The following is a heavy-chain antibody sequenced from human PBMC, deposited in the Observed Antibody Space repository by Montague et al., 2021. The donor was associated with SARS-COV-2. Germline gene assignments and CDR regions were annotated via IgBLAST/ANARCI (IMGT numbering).Heavy chain of an antibody. CDR3: ARAERGSCGDSNCYQYFFNY. V-gene: IGHV6-1*01. D-gene: IGHD2-15*01. Sequence: CAISGDSVSTNSGTWNWVRLSPSRGLEWLGRTYYRSEWYSDYSVSVNSRISINPDTSKNQLSLQLNSVTPEDTAVYYCARAERGSCGDSNCYQYFFNYWGQGTLVTVSS. J-gene: IGHJ4*02. CDR2: TYYRSEWYS. CDR1: GDSVSTNSGT.